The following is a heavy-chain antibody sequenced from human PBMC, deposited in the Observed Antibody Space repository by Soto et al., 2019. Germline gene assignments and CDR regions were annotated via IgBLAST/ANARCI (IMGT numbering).Heavy chain of an antibody. CDR3: GRGKTQSFLDL. Sequence: PSETLSLTCAISGGSVSGGTYYWTWIRQPPGTGLEWIGYIYRSGSTYYNPSLKSRVSISVDRSQTLFSMNLTSVTAAGTAGYYWGRGKTQSFLDLWGQGNLVTVSS. CDR2: IYRSGST. J-gene: IGHJ4*02. D-gene: IGHD3-10*01. CDR1: GGSVSGGTYY. V-gene: IGHV4-30-2*01.